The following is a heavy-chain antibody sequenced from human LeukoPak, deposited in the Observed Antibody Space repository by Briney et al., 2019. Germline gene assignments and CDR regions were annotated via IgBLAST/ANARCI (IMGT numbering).Heavy chain of an antibody. D-gene: IGHD3-10*01. J-gene: IGHJ4*02. CDR2: INPNSGGT. V-gene: IGHV1-2*02. CDR1: GYTFTGYY. Sequence: ASVKVSCKASGYTFTGYYMHWVRQAPGQGLEWMGWINPNSGGTNYALKFQGRVTMTRDTSISTAYMELSRLRSDDTAVYYCARVTMVRGVTPPGYWGQGTLVTVSS. CDR3: ARVTMVRGVTPPGY.